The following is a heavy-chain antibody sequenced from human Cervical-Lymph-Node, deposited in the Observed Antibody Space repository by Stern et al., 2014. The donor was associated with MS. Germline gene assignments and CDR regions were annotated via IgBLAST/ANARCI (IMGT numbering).Heavy chain of an antibody. Sequence: VQLVESGGGVVQPGRSLRLSCAASGFTFSNYGMHWVRRAPGKGLEWVAFISYDGTNKYYADSVKGRFTISRDNSKNTLYLQMNSLTSEDTAVYYCAKPPAAHNWFDPWGQGTLVTVSS. CDR1: GFTFSNYG. D-gene: IGHD2-2*01. V-gene: IGHV3-30*18. J-gene: IGHJ5*02. CDR2: ISYDGTNK. CDR3: AKPPAAHNWFDP.